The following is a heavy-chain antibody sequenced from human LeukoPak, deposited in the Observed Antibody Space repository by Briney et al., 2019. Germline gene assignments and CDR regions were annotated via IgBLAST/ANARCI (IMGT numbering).Heavy chain of an antibody. CDR2: INPNSGAT. D-gene: IGHD1-26*01. CDR1: GYTFTGYY. V-gene: IGHV1-2*02. Sequence: ASVKVSCKASGYTFTGYYMHWVRQAPGQGLEWMGWINPNSGATNYAQKFQGRVTMTRDTSISTAYMELSRLRSDDTAVYYCARGSGSYSYYYYMDVWGKGTTVTISS. CDR3: ARGSGSYSYYYYMDV. J-gene: IGHJ6*03.